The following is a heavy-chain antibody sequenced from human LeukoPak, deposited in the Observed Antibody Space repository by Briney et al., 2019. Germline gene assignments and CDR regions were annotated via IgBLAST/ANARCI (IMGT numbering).Heavy chain of an antibody. CDR1: GGSFSGYY. CDR3: ARALLWFGEFGNWFDP. J-gene: IGHJ5*02. V-gene: IGHV4-59*01. Sequence: SSETLSLTCAVYGGSFSGYYWSWIRQPPGKGLEWIGYIYYSGSTNYNPSLKSRVTISVDTSKNQFSLKLSSVTAADTAVYYCARALLWFGEFGNWFDPWGQGTLVTVSS. CDR2: IYYSGST. D-gene: IGHD3-10*01.